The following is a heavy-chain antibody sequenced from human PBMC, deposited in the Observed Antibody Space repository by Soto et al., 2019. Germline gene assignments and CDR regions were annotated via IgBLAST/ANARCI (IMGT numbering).Heavy chain of an antibody. CDR2: ISYDGSSK. J-gene: IGHJ6*02. CDR3: ARDSSTAMVHHYHYGMDV. Sequence: QVQLVESGGGVVQPGRSLRLSCAASGFTFSTFGMHWVRQAPGKGLEWVAVISYDGSSKYYSDAVKGRVTISRDNSKNTLYLQMNSLGAEDTAVYYCARDSSTAMVHHYHYGMDVWGQGTSVTVSS. D-gene: IGHD5-18*01. CDR1: GFTFSTFG. V-gene: IGHV3-30*03.